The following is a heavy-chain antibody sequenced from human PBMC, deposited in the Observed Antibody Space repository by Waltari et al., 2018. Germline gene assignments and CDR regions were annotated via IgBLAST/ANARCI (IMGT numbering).Heavy chain of an antibody. CDR2: IYHSGST. J-gene: IGHJ4*02. CDR3: ARVRGDHVKSVGATVDY. D-gene: IGHD1-26*01. CDR1: GYSISSGYY. V-gene: IGHV4-38-2*01. Sequence: QVQLQESGPGLVKPSETLSLTCAVSGYSISSGYYWGWIRHPPGKGLEWIGSIYHSGSTYYNPSLKSRVTISVDTSKNQFSLKLSSVTAADTAVYYCARVRGDHVKSVGATVDYWGQGTLVTVSS.